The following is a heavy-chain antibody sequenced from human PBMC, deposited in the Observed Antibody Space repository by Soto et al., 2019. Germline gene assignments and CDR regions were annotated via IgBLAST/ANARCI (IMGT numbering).Heavy chain of an antibody. J-gene: IGHJ1*01. CDR2: ISHDGSHK. D-gene: IGHD1-26*01. CDR1: GFTFNSFT. CDR3: AIWEERYFQD. V-gene: IGHV3-30*04. Sequence: QVQLVESGGGVVQPGRSLTLSCEDSGFTFNSFTRPWVRQAPGKGLEWVAVISHDGSHKYNADYVKGRFTISRDDSKDARYLQIDRLRVADTGMYYCAIWEERYFQDWGQGTLVTVSS.